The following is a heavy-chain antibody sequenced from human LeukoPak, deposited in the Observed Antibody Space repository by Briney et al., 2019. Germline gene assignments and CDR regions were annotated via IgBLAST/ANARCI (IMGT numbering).Heavy chain of an antibody. V-gene: IGHV1-69*13. CDR1: GYIFTNYE. D-gene: IGHD6-13*01. CDR3: ARGRIAAAGTAPIFDY. J-gene: IGHJ4*02. CDR2: IIPIFGTA. Sequence: GASVKVSCKASGYIFTNYEMNWVRQAPGQGLEWMGGIIPIFGTANYAQKFQGRVTITADESTSTAYMELSSLRSEDTAVYYCARGRIAAAGTAPIFDYWGQGTLVTVSS.